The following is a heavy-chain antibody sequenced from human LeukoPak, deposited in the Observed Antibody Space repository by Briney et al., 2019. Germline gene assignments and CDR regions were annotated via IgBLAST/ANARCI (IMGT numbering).Heavy chain of an antibody. V-gene: IGHV1-69*13. J-gene: IGHJ4*02. Sequence: SVKVSCKASGGTFISYAISWVRQAPGQGLEWKGGIIPIFGTANYAQKFQGRVTITADESTSTAYMELSSLRSEDTAVYYCARGLGSRHVDYWGQGTLVTVSS. D-gene: IGHD6-13*01. CDR2: IIPIFGTA. CDR3: ARGLGSRHVDY. CDR1: GGTFISYA.